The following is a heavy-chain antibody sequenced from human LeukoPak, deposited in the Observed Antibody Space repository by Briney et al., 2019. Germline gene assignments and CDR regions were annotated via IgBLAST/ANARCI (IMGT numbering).Heavy chain of an antibody. CDR3: ARDLGDILHYFDY. D-gene: IGHD3-9*01. V-gene: IGHV1-46*01. CDR2: INPSGGST. J-gene: IGHJ4*02. Sequence: ASVKVSSTASGYTFTTYYMHWVRQAPGQGLEWMGIINPSGGSTSYAQKFQGRVTMTRDTSTSAVCMELSSLRSEDTAVYYCARDLGDILHYFDYWGQGTLVTVSS. CDR1: GYTFTTYY.